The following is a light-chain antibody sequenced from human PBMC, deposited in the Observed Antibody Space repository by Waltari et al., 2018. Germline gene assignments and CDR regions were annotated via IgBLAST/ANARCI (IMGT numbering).Light chain of an antibody. CDR2: EVM. V-gene: IGLV2-8*01. CDR1: SSDIGPLKY. J-gene: IGLJ2*01. CDR3: SSYAGTNNVI. Sequence: QSALTQPPSASGSPGQSVTISCTGTSSDIGPLKYASWYQPHPGKAPKIISYEVMKWPSGVPDRFSGSKSGNTASLTVSGLQAEDEADYYCSSYAGTNNVIFGGGTKLTVL.